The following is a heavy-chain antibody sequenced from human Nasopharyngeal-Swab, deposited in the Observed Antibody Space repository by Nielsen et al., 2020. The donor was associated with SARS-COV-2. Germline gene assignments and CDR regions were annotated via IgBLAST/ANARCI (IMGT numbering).Heavy chain of an antibody. CDR3: AADIVVLPAVNLGDYYALDV. D-gene: IGHD2-2*01. CDR2: IWYIGDNK. Sequence: GESLKISCAASGFTFSSYAMHWVRQAPGKGLEWVALIWYIGDNKYYADSVEGRFTISRDNSKNTLYLQMNSLRAEDTAVYYCAADIVVLPAVNLGDYYALDVWGPGTTVTVSS. V-gene: IGHV3-33*01. J-gene: IGHJ6*02. CDR1: GFTFSSYA.